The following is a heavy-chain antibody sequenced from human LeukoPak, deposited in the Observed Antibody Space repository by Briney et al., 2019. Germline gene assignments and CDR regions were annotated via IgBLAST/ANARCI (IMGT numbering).Heavy chain of an antibody. V-gene: IGHV3-53*01. CDR3: ARGPVTRFEI. CDR2: IYSGGTT. CDR1: GFIVSSNY. Sequence: PGGSLRLSCAASGFIVSSNYMSWVRRAPGKGLEWVSVIYSGGTTYYADSVKGRFTISRDNSNNTLYLHMNSLRAEDTAVYYCARGPVTRFEIWGQGTMVTVSS. D-gene: IGHD4-17*01. J-gene: IGHJ3*02.